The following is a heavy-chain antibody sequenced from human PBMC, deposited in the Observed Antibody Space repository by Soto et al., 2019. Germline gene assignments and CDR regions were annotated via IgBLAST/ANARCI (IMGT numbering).Heavy chain of an antibody. Sequence: QVQLVQSGAEVKKPGSSVKVSCKASGGTFSSYTISWVRQAPGQGLEWMGRIIPILGIANYAQKFQGRVTITADKSTSTAYMGLSSLRSEDTAVYYCARLAVSSSSAGDAFDIWGQGTMDTVSS. CDR1: GGTFSSYT. CDR2: IIPILGIA. J-gene: IGHJ3*02. CDR3: ARLAVSSSSAGDAFDI. V-gene: IGHV1-69*02. D-gene: IGHD6-6*01.